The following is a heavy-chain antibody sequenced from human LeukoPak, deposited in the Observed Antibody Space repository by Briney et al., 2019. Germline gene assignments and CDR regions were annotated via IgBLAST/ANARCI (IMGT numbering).Heavy chain of an antibody. D-gene: IGHD2-15*01. CDR1: GFSFSSYA. V-gene: IGHV3-23*01. CDR2: MSSSDDGR. CDR3: AKAPVTSCRGAFCYPFDY. Sequence: GGSLRLSCATSGFSFSSYAMSWVRQAPGKGLEWVSAMSSSDDGRYYAASVRGRFTISRDTSRSTLYLQMNSLRAEDAAVYYCAKAPVTSCRGAFCYPFDYWGQGTLVTVSP. J-gene: IGHJ4*02.